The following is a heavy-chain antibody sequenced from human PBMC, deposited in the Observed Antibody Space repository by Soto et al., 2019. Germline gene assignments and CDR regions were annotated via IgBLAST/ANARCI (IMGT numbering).Heavy chain of an antibody. J-gene: IGHJ6*02. CDR1: GGSGSSGSYY. CDR3: ARLYSGYDFFDYGMAV. CDR2: IYYSGST. V-gene: IGHV4-61*01. Sequence: SETLSLTCTVSGGSGSSGSYYWSWIRQPPGKGLEWIGYIYYSGSTNYNPSLKSRVTISVDTSKNQFSLKLSSVTAADTAVYYCARLYSGYDFFDYGMAVRGQGTTVTVSS. D-gene: IGHD5-12*01.